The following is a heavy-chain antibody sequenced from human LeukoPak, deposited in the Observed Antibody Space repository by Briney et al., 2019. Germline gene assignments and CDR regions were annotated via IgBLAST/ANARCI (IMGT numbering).Heavy chain of an antibody. CDR3: ALTYDSSGRYFDY. CDR1: GGTFSGYA. J-gene: IGHJ4*02. Sequence: EASVKVSCKASGGTFSGYAISWVRQAPGQGLEWMGGIIPIFGTANYAQKFQGRVTITADESTSTAYMELSSLRSEDTAVYYCALTYDSSGRYFDYWGQGTLVTVSS. D-gene: IGHD3-22*01. V-gene: IGHV1-69*01. CDR2: IIPIFGTA.